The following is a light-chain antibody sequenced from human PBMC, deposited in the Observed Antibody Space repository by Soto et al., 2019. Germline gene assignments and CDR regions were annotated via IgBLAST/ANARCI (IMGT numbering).Light chain of an antibody. CDR2: DES. V-gene: IGKV1-33*01. Sequence: DIQMTQSPSSLSASVGDRVTITCRASQDISNYLNWYQQRPGKAPKLLIYDESNLARGVPSRFSGTRSGTHFTFAIASLQPEDVATYYWQQSDSLPITFGRGTRLEI. CDR3: QQSDSLPIT. J-gene: IGKJ5*01. CDR1: QDISNY.